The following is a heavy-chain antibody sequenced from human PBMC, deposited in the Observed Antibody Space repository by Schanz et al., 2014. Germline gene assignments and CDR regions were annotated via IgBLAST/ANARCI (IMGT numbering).Heavy chain of an antibody. V-gene: IGHV3-23*04. J-gene: IGHJ6*02. CDR2: ITSNGGGT. D-gene: IGHD6-6*01. Sequence: VQLVESGGGVVQPGRSLRLSCAASGFTFSSNAMCWVRQAPGKGLEWVSTITSNGGGTYYADSVKGRFTISRDNAKNTLYLQMNSLRVEDTAEYYCAKNWKGHHITGRPGWSDGMDVWGQGTTV. CDR1: GFTFSSNA. CDR3: AKNWKGHHITGRPGWSDGMDV.